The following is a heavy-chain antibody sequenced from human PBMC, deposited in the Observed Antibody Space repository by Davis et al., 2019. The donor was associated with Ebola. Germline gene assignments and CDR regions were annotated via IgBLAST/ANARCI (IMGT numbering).Heavy chain of an antibody. CDR2: INHSGST. Sequence: SQTLSLTCAVYGGSFSGYYWSWIRQPPGKGLEWIGEINHSGSTNYNPSLKSRVTISVDTSKNQFSLKLSSVTAADTAVYYCARHYSGSGSYYTYYGMDVWGQGTTVTVPS. D-gene: IGHD3-10*01. CDR1: GGSFSGYY. J-gene: IGHJ6*02. CDR3: ARHYSGSGSYYTYYGMDV. V-gene: IGHV4-34*01.